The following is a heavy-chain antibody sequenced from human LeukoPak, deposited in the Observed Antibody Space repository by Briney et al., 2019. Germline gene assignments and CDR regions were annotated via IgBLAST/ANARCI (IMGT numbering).Heavy chain of an antibody. D-gene: IGHD6-19*01. CDR2: INPNSGGT. CDR3: ARGEAVASHDY. CDR1: GYTFTGDY. V-gene: IGHV1-2*02. Sequence: AASLKVSCKASGYTFTGDYIHWGSPGPGQGVGWMGWINPNSGGTNYAQKFQGRVTMTRDSSISIAYMELNRLTSDDTAVYYCARGEAVASHDYWGQGTLVTVSS. J-gene: IGHJ4*02.